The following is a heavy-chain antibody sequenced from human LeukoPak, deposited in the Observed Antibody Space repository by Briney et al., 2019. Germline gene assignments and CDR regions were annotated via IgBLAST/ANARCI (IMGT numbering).Heavy chain of an antibody. Sequence: PSETLSLTCTVSGGSISSGGYYWSWIRQHPGKGLEWIGYIYYSGSTYYNPSLKSRVTISVDTSKNQFSLKLSSVTAADTAVYYCARGLSGFWNNYNDYWGQGTLVTVSS. V-gene: IGHV4-31*03. J-gene: IGHJ4*02. D-gene: IGHD3-3*01. CDR3: ARGLSGFWNNYNDY. CDR2: IYYSGST. CDR1: GGSISSGGYY.